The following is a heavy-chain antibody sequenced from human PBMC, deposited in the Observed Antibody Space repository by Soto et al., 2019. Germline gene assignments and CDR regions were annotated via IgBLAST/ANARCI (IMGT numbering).Heavy chain of an antibody. CDR2: IYYSGST. D-gene: IGHD4-17*01. CDR3: ARHAVYGDYSPDAFDI. J-gene: IGHJ3*02. V-gene: IGHV4-59*08. Sequence: SETLSLTCTVSGGSISSYYWSWIRQPPGKGLEWIGYIYYSGSTNYNPSLKSRVTISVDTSKNQFSLKLSSVTAADTAVYYCARHAVYGDYSPDAFDIWGQGTMVTVSS. CDR1: GGSISSYY.